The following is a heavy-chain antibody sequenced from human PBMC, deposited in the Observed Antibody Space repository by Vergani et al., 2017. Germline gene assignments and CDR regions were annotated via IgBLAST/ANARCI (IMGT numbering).Heavy chain of an antibody. D-gene: IGHD2-2*01. V-gene: IGHV3-21*01. CDR1: GFTFSSYS. CDR3: AIRGDCSSTSCHDYYMDV. Sequence: EVQLVESGGGLVKPGGSLRLSCAASGFTFSSYSMNWVRQAPGKGLEWVSSISSSSSYIYYADSVKGRFTISRDNAKNSLYLQMNSLRAEDTAVYYCAIRGDCSSTSCHDYYMDVWGKGTTVTVSS. CDR2: ISSSSSYI. J-gene: IGHJ6*03.